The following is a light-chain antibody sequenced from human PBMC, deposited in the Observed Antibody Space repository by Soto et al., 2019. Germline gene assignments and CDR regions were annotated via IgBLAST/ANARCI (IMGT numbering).Light chain of an antibody. V-gene: IGKV3-20*01. CDR1: QTIASSY. Sequence: EIVLTQSPGTLSLSPGERATLSCRASQTIASSYLAWYQQKPGQAPMLLIYGASSRATGIPDRFSGSGSGTHFTFTISRLEPEDFAVYYCQQYASAPYTFGQGTKLEIK. CDR2: GAS. CDR3: QQYASAPYT. J-gene: IGKJ2*01.